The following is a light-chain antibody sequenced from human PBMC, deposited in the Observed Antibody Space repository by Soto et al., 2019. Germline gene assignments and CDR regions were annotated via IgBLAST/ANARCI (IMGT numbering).Light chain of an antibody. CDR1: SSNIGSNY. CDR3: AAWDDSLSAVV. Sequence: QSVLTQPPSASGTPGQRVTLSCSGSSSNIGSNYVYWYQQLPGSAPKLLIYRNDQRPSGVPDRFSASKSGTAASLAISGLRSEDEADYHCAAWDDSLSAVVFGGGTQLTVL. J-gene: IGLJ2*01. CDR2: RND. V-gene: IGLV1-47*01.